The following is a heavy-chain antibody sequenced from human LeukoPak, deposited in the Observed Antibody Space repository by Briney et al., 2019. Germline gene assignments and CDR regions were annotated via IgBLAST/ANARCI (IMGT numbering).Heavy chain of an antibody. CDR1: GVSISSYY. CDR2: IYYSGST. D-gene: IGHD4-23*01. J-gene: IGHJ4*02. CDR3: ARDLFRGDNSGDY. V-gene: IGHV4-59*01. Sequence: SETLSLTCTVSGVSISSYYWSWIRQPPGKGLEWIGYIYYSGSTNYNPSLKSRVTISADTSKNQFSLTLSSVTAADTAIYYCARDLFRGDNSGDYWGQGTLVTVSS.